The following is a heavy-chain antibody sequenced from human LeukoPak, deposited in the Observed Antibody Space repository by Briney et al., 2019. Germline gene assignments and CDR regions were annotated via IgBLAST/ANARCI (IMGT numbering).Heavy chain of an antibody. Sequence: SGRSLRLSCAASGFTFSSYGMHWVRQAPGKGLEWVAVISYDGSNKYYADSVKGRFTISRDNSKNTLYLQMNSLRAEDTAVYYCAKFMGSGSYYNVEYWGQGTLVTVSS. CDR3: AKFMGSGSYYNVEY. J-gene: IGHJ4*02. V-gene: IGHV3-30*18. CDR2: ISYDGSNK. CDR1: GFTFSSYG. D-gene: IGHD3-10*01.